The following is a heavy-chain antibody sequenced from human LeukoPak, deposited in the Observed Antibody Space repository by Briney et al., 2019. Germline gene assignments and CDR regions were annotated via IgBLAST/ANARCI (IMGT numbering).Heavy chain of an antibody. V-gene: IGHV5-51*01. J-gene: IGHJ3*01. Sequence: GESLKISCKVSGYSFTSYCIGWVRQTPGKGLEWMGIIYPGDSGPTYSPPFQGQVTISVDKSLNTAYLQWSSLQASDTAMYYCGMSGDRVPLQDDVFDVWGQGTMVTVST. D-gene: IGHD1-26*01. CDR1: GYSFTSYC. CDR3: GMSGDRVPLQDDVFDV. CDR2: IYPGDSGP.